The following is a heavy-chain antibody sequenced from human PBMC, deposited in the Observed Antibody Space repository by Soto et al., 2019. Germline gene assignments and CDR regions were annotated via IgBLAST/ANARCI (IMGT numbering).Heavy chain of an antibody. CDR1: GGSISSSSYY. D-gene: IGHD1-7*01. Sequence: SETLSLTCTVSGGSISSSSYYWGWIRQPPGKGLEWIGSIYYSGSTYYNPSLKSRVTISVDTSKNQFSLKLSSVTAADTAVYYCARHRAGRGNSPRGMDVWGQGTTVSVYS. CDR3: ARHRAGRGNSPRGMDV. J-gene: IGHJ6*02. V-gene: IGHV4-39*01. CDR2: IYYSGST.